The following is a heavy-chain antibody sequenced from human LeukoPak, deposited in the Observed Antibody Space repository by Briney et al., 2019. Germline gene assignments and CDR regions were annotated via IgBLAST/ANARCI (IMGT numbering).Heavy chain of an antibody. CDR3: ARGRGGSSGYTDY. V-gene: IGHV4-39*07. D-gene: IGHD3-22*01. CDR2: VYYSGSP. Sequence: SETLSLTCSVSGGSIIISRYYWGWIRQSPGKGLEWIGSVYYSGSPYYNPSLKSRVTISVDTSKNQFSLKLSSVTAADTAVYYCARGRGGSSGYTDYWGQGTLVTVSS. J-gene: IGHJ4*02. CDR1: GGSIIISRYY.